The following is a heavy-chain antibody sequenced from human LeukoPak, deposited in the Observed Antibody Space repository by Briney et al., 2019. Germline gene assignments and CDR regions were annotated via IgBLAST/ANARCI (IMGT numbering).Heavy chain of an antibody. V-gene: IGHV3-23*01. CDR3: TIRWGQWLVGDY. Sequence: PGGSLRLSCAASGITFSSYAMSWVRQAPGKGLEWVSAISGSGGDTYHADFVKGRSTISRDNSKNTLYLQMNSLRAEDTSVYYCTIRWGQWLVGDYWGQGTLVTVSS. CDR2: ISGSGGDT. J-gene: IGHJ4*02. CDR1: GITFSSYA. D-gene: IGHD6-19*01.